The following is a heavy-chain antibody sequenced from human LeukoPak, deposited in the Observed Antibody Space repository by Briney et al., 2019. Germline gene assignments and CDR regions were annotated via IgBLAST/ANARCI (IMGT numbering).Heavy chain of an antibody. CDR1: GITFSNAW. CDR3: TTYSRGSCPF. CDR2: IYRSSNGETT. Sequence: GGSLRLSCAASGITFSNAWMTWVRQAPGKGLEWVGRIYRSSNGETTDYGAPVKSRFTMSRDDSKNTLYLQMNSLKTEDTAVYYCTTYSRGSCPFWGRGTLVTVS. J-gene: IGHJ4*02. V-gene: IGHV3-15*01. D-gene: IGHD6-19*01.